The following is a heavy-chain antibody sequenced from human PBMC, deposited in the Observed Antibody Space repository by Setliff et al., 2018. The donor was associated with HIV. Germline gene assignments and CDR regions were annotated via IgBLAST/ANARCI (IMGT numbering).Heavy chain of an antibody. CDR3: ASLRRSSGYPWFDP. V-gene: IGHV4-34*01. J-gene: IGHJ5*02. Sequence: SETLSLTCVVSGDSISSGGHYWTWIRQSPGKGLEWIGDIHHSGITNYRPSLKSRVTMSVDTSKNQFSLQLTSVTAADTAVYYCASLRRSSGYPWFDPWGQGNLVTVSS. CDR1: GDSISSGGHY. D-gene: IGHD6-13*01. CDR2: IHHSGIT.